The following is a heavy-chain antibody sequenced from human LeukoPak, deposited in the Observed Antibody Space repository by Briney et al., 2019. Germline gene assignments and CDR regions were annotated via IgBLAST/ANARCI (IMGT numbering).Heavy chain of an antibody. J-gene: IGHJ4*02. CDR3: AARGYCSGTSCLLEY. D-gene: IGHD2-2*01. CDR1: GFTFSSYS. V-gene: IGHV3-48*01. CDR2: ITTSGGAK. Sequence: GGSLRLSCAASGFTFSSYSMNWVRQAPGKGLEWISYITTSGGAKNYADSVKGRFTISRDNAENSLYLQMSSLRAEDTAVYYCAARGYCSGTSCLLEYWGQGTLVTVSS.